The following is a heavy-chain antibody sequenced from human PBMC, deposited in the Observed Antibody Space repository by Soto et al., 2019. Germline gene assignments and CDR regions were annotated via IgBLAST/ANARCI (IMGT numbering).Heavy chain of an antibody. Sequence: GGSLRLSCAASGFTFSSYAMHWVRQAPGKGLEWVAVISYDGSNKYYADSVKGRFTISRDNSKNTLYLQMNSLRAEDTAVYYCARAGRRPENAVGIQLWAFDYWGQGTLVTVSS. D-gene: IGHD5-18*01. CDR3: ARAGRRPENAVGIQLWAFDY. V-gene: IGHV3-30-3*01. CDR2: ISYDGSNK. CDR1: GFTFSSYA. J-gene: IGHJ4*02.